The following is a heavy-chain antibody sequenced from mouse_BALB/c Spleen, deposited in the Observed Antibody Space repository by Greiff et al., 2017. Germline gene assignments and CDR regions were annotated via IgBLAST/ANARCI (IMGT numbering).Heavy chain of an antibody. CDR3: ALYYGFDY. J-gene: IGHJ2*01. D-gene: IGHD1-1*01. Sequence: EVKLQESGAELVKPGASVKLSCTASGFNIKDTYMHWVKQRPEQGLEWIGRIDPANGNTKYDPKFQGKATITADTSSNTAYLQLSSLTSEDTAVYYCALYYGFDYWGQGTTLTVSS. CDR1: GFNIKDTY. V-gene: IGHV14-3*02. CDR2: IDPANGNT.